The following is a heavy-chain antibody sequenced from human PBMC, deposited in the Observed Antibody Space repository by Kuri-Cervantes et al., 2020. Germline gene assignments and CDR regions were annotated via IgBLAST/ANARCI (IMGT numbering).Heavy chain of an antibody. CDR1: GGSTSSSDFY. CDR2: IYYTGNT. V-gene: IGHV4-30-4*01. D-gene: IGHD3-22*01. Sequence: SCTVSGGSTSSSDFYWTWIRQTPGKGLEWIGYIYYTGNTYYNPSLKSRVTISVDKSKNQFSLKLSSVTAADTAVYYCARVFSYYYDSSGYYSDWGQGTLVTVSS. J-gene: IGHJ4*02. CDR3: ARVFSYYYDSSGYYSD.